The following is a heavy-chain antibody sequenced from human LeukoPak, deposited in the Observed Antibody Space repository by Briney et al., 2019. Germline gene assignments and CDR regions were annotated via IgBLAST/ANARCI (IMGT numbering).Heavy chain of an antibody. CDR1: GFSVSSNY. V-gene: IGHV3-66*03. CDR2: IYSSGST. J-gene: IGHJ4*02. CDR3: ARGIPPSDY. Sequence: ETLSLTCTASGFSVSSNYMSWIRQPPGKGLEWVSDIYSSGSTYYDASLKSRVTISIDNSKNTLYLQMNGLRAEGTAVYYCARGIPPSDYWGRGTLVTVSS.